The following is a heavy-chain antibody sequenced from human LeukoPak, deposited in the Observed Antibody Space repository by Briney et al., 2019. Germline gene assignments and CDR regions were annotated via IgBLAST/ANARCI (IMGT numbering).Heavy chain of an antibody. CDR2: ISGSGGST. J-gene: IGHJ4*02. CDR1: GFTFITSA. V-gene: IGHV3-23*01. D-gene: IGHD3-10*01. Sequence: GGSLRLSCAAPGFTFITSAMSWGRQAPGKGLEWVSSISGSGGSTSYADSVKGRFTISRDNSKNTLYLQLNSLRAEDTGVYYFAILRGYFGSYWGQGTLVTVSS. CDR3: AILRGYFGSY.